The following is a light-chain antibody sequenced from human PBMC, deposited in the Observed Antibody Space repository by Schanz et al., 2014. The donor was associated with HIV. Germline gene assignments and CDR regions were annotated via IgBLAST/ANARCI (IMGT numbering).Light chain of an antibody. CDR1: SSDVGDYNY. V-gene: IGLV2-14*01. CDR2: EVT. CDR3: AAWDVNLNGPV. Sequence: QSVLTQPASVSGSPGQSIAISCTGTSSDVGDYNYVSWYQQHPGKAPKLMIYEVTKRPSGVPDRFSGSKSGTSASLAISGLQSEDEADYYCAAWDVNLNGPVFGGGTKLTVL. J-gene: IGLJ2*01.